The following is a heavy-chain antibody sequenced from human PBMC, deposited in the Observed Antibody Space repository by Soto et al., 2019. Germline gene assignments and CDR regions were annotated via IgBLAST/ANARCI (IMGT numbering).Heavy chain of an antibody. D-gene: IGHD3-10*01. V-gene: IGHV3-23*01. Sequence: GGSLRLSCEASRFTFRNYGMSWVRQGPGKGLEWVSGISPTGEQRFYVDSVKGRFFISRDNSQNTLSLEMSNLRADDTAVYYCAKRYGSGSYRDFNSYYGMDIWGQGTSVTVSS. CDR3: AKRYGSGSYRDFNSYYGMDI. CDR1: RFTFRNYG. J-gene: IGHJ6*02. CDR2: ISPTGEQR.